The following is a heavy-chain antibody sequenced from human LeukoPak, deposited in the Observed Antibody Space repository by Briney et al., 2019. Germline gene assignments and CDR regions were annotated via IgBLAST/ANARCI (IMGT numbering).Heavy chain of an antibody. V-gene: IGHV4-34*01. Sequence: SETLSLTCAVYGGSFSGYYWSWIRQTPGKGLEWIGEINHSGSTNYNPSLKSRVTISVDTSKNQFSLKLSSVTAADTAVYYCASRARGYCSSTSCYPFDYWGQGTLVTVSS. CDR1: GGSFSGYY. CDR2: INHSGST. J-gene: IGHJ4*02. CDR3: ASRARGYCSSTSCYPFDY. D-gene: IGHD2-2*01.